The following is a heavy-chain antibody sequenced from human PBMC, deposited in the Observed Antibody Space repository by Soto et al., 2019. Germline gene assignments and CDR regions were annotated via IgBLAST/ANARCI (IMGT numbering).Heavy chain of an antibody. J-gene: IGHJ6*02. CDR1: GFTFSSYA. V-gene: IGHV3-64*01. CDR3: ASTILVGATRYYYYGMDV. D-gene: IGHD1-26*01. CDR2: ISSNGGST. Sequence: PGGSLRLSCAASGFTFSSYAMHWVRQAPGKGLEYVSAISSNGGSTYYANSVKGRFTISRDNSKNTLFLQMNSLRAEDTAVYYCASTILVGATRYYYYGMDVWGQGTTVTVSS.